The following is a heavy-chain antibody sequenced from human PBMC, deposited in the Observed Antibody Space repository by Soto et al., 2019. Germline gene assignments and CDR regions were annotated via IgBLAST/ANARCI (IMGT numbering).Heavy chain of an antibody. D-gene: IGHD3-22*01. V-gene: IGHV1-46*01. Sequence: ASVKVSCKASGYTFTSYYMHWVRQAPGQGLEWMGIINPSGGSTSYAQKFQGRVTTTRDTSTSTVYMELSSLRSEDTAVYYCARETGSVVITSPFDYWGQGTLVTVSS. CDR1: GYTFTSYY. J-gene: IGHJ4*02. CDR3: ARETGSVVITSPFDY. CDR2: INPSGGST.